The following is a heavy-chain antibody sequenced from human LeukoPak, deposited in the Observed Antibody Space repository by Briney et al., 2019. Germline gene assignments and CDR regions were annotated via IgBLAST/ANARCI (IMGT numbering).Heavy chain of an antibody. Sequence: TLSLTCTVSGGSISSGGYYWRWIRQHPGKGLEWIGYIYYRGSTYYSPSLKSRGTISVDTSKNQFSLKVSSVTAADTAVYYCARDWRGSGWYYYFDYWGQGTLVTVSS. J-gene: IGHJ4*02. V-gene: IGHV4-31*03. CDR1: GGSISSGGYY. D-gene: IGHD6-19*01. CDR3: ARDWRGSGWYYYFDY. CDR2: IYYRGST.